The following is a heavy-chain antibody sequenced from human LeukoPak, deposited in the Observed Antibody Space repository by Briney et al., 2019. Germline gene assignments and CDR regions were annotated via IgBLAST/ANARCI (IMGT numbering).Heavy chain of an antibody. D-gene: IGHD3-22*01. J-gene: IGHJ3*02. CDR3: ATTYYYDRWGRAFDI. CDR2: IIPIFGTA. V-gene: IGHV1-69*13. CDR1: GYTFTNYA. Sequence: SVKVSCKASGYTFTNYAMNWVRQAPGQGLEWMGGIIPIFGTAKYAQKFQGRVTITADESTSTAYMELSSLRSEDTAVYYCATTYYYDRWGRAFDIWGQGTMVTVSS.